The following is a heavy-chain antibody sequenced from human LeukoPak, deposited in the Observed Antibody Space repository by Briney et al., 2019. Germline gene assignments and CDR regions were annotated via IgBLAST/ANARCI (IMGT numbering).Heavy chain of an antibody. Sequence: SETLSLTCTVSGGSISSYYCSWIRQPPGKGLEWIGYIYYSGSTNYNPSLKSRVTISVDTSKNQFSLKLSSVTAADTAVYYCARFVNWVPPSGSYYRALYYFDYWGQGTLVTVSS. D-gene: IGHD3-10*01. CDR2: IYYSGST. V-gene: IGHV4-59*01. CDR3: ARFVNWVPPSGSYYRALYYFDY. J-gene: IGHJ4*02. CDR1: GGSISSYY.